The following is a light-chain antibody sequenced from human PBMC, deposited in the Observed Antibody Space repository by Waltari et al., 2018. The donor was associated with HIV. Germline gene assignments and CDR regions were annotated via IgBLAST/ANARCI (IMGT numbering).Light chain of an antibody. CDR2: AAS. J-gene: IGKJ1*01. V-gene: IGKV1-39*01. CDR1: QSVADF. CDR3: QESYRSWT. Sequence: DIQMTQSPSSLSASVGDSVTITCRTSQSVADFLNWYQQKPGKAPTLLIYAASTLPSGVPSRFSGRGSGTDFTLTISRLQREDFATYFCQESYRSWTFGQGTTVEIK.